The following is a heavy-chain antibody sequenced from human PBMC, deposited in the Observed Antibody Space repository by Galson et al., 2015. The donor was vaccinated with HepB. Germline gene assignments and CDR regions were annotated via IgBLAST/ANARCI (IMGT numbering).Heavy chain of an antibody. J-gene: IGHJ4*02. D-gene: IGHD3-22*01. CDR1: GYTLTELS. Sequence: SVKVSCKVSGYTLTELSMHWVRQAPGKGLEWMGGFDPEDGETIYAQKFQGRVTMTEDTSTDTAYMELSSLRSEDTAVYYCATGGYYDSSGMNYFDYGGQGTLVTVSS. CDR3: ATGGYYDSSGMNYFDY. CDR2: FDPEDGET. V-gene: IGHV1-24*01.